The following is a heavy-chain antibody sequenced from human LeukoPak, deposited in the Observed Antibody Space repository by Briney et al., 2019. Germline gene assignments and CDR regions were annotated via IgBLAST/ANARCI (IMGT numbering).Heavy chain of an antibody. Sequence: PSETLSLTCTVAGGSISSYYWTWMRQRAGKGLEWIGRIYTSGSTSYNPSLKSRVTMSVDAPKSQFSLKLTSATAADTAVYYCARGDYYDYVWGGSRSPDHRYYLDVWGKGTTVTVSS. V-gene: IGHV4-4*07. D-gene: IGHD3-16*02. J-gene: IGHJ6*03. CDR1: GGSISSYY. CDR2: IYTSGST. CDR3: ARGDYYDYVWGGSRSPDHRYYLDV.